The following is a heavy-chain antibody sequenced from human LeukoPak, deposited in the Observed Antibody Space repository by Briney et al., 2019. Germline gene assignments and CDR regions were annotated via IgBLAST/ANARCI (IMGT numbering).Heavy chain of an antibody. V-gene: IGHV1-2*02. CDR1: GYTFTGYY. Sequence: ASVKVSCKASGYTFTGYYMHWVRQAPGQGLEWMGWINPNSGGTNYAQKFQGRVTMTRDTSISTAYMELSSLRSDDTAVYYCARDRCSTTNCYIRDAFDIWGQGTVVTVSS. D-gene: IGHD2-2*02. J-gene: IGHJ3*02. CDR3: ARDRCSTTNCYIRDAFDI. CDR2: INPNSGGT.